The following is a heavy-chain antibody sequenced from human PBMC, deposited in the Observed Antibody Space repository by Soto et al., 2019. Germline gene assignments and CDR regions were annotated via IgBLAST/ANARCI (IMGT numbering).Heavy chain of an antibody. CDR1: GFTFDDYA. CDR3: AKGGYCSGGSCYRSSWFDP. CDR2: ISWNSGSI. V-gene: IGHV3-9*01. D-gene: IGHD2-15*01. Sequence: GGSLRLSCAASGFTFDDYAMHWVRQAPGKGLEWVSGISWNSGSIGYADSVKGRFTISRDNAKNSLYLQMNSLRAEDTALYYCAKGGYCSGGSCYRSSWFDPWGQGTLVTVSS. J-gene: IGHJ5*02.